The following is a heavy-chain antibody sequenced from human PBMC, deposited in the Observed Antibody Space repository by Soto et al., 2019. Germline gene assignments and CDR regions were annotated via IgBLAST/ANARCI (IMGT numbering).Heavy chain of an antibody. CDR2: IYYNGDT. D-gene: IGHD2-15*01. CDR1: GGSVSSGNYF. J-gene: IGHJ3*01. V-gene: IGHV4-39*01. Sequence: QLQLQESGPGLVKPAETLSLKCAVSGGSVSSGNYFWGWIRQPPGKGLEWIGNIYYNGDTYYSPSLKSRVTMSVDTAQNKFSLRLTSVTAADTAVYYCARRLIDKLNQGHACDFWGQGTLVTVSS. CDR3: ARRLIDKLNQGHACDF.